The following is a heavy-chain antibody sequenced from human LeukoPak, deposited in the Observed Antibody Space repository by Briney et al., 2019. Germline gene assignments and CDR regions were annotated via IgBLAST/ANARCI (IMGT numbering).Heavy chain of an antibody. CDR2: ISGGGVST. CDR3: VRGAYSSSWLNFDY. V-gene: IGHV3-23*01. J-gene: IGHJ4*02. CDR1: GFTFSSFP. Sequence: PGGSLRLSCAASGFTFSSFPMSWVRQAPGKGLEWVSVISGGGVSTYYADSVKGRFTVSRDNSKNTLYLQMNSLRAEDTAVYYCVRGAYSSSWLNFDYWGQGTLVTVSS. D-gene: IGHD6-13*01.